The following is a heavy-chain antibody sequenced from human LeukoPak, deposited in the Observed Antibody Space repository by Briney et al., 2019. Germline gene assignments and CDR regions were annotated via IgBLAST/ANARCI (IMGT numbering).Heavy chain of an antibody. CDR2: ISGYNGNT. V-gene: IGHV1-18*01. CDR3: ARDWESYFDY. Sequence: ASVKVSCKASGYTFTSYAMNWVRQAPGQGLEWMGWISGYNGNTHYAQKFQGRLTMTTDTSTSTAYMELRSLRSDDTAVYYCARDWESYFDYWGQGTLVTVSS. J-gene: IGHJ4*02. CDR1: GYTFTSYA. D-gene: IGHD1-26*01.